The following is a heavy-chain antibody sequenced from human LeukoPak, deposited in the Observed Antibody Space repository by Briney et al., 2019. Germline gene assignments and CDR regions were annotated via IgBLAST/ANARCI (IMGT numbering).Heavy chain of an antibody. CDR1: GFTFSNYW. J-gene: IGHJ4*02. Sequence: GGSLRLSCAASGFTFSNYWMHWVRQAPGKGLVWVSRINSDGINTSYADSVKGRFTISRDNAKNSLYLQMNSLRAEDTAVYYCARTTGDRKSDYWGQGTLVTVSS. D-gene: IGHD7-27*01. CDR2: INSDGINT. V-gene: IGHV3-74*01. CDR3: ARTTGDRKSDY.